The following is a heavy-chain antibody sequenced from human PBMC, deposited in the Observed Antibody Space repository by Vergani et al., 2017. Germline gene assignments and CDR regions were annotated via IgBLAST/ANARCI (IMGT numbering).Heavy chain of an antibody. V-gene: IGHV1-3*01. J-gene: IGHJ4*02. Sequence: QVQLVQSGAEVKKPGASVKVSCKASGYTLTSYAMHWVRQAPGQRLEWMGWSNAGNGNTKYSQKFQGRVTITRDTSASTAYMELSSLRSEDTAVYYCARALLYSESYYDYWGQGTLVTVSS. CDR3: ARALLYSESYYDY. CDR1: GYTLTSYA. D-gene: IGHD1-26*01. CDR2: SNAGNGNT.